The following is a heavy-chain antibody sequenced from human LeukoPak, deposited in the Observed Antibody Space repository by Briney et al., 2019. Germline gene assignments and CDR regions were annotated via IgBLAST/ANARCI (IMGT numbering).Heavy chain of an antibody. D-gene: IGHD2-2*01. CDR3: ASAVPAATWFDP. CDR1: GGTFSSYA. J-gene: IGHJ5*02. Sequence: SVKVSCKASGGTFSSYAISWVRQAPGQGFEWMGGIIPIFGTANYAQKFQGRVTITADKSTSTAYMELSSLRSEDTAVYYCASAVPAATWFDPWGQGTLVTVSS. V-gene: IGHV1-69*06. CDR2: IIPIFGTA.